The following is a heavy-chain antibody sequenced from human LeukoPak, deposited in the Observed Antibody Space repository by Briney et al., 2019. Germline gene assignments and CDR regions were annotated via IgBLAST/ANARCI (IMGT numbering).Heavy chain of an antibody. V-gene: IGHV4-61*02. Sequence: SQTLSLTCTVSGGSISSGSYYWSWIRQPAGRGLEWIGRIYTSGSTNYNPFLKSRLTISLDTSKNQFSLKLSSVTAADTAVYYCAREDARSVPTAISPLDYWGQGTLVTVSS. D-gene: IGHD2-2*01. CDR1: GGSISSGSYY. CDR3: AREDARSVPTAISPLDY. CDR2: IYTSGST. J-gene: IGHJ4*02.